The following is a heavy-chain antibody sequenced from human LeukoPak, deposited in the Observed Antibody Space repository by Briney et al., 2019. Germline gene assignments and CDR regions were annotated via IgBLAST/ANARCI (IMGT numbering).Heavy chain of an antibody. D-gene: IGHD3-22*01. J-gene: IGHJ6*02. CDR1: GFTFSSYS. Sequence: GGSLRLSCAASGFTFSSYSMNWVRQAPGKGLEWVSSISSSSSYICYADSVKGRFTISRDNAKNSLYLQMNSLRAEDTAVYYCAKGLDSSGFGMDVWGQGTTVTVSS. V-gene: IGHV3-21*01. CDR3: AKGLDSSGFGMDV. CDR2: ISSSSSYI.